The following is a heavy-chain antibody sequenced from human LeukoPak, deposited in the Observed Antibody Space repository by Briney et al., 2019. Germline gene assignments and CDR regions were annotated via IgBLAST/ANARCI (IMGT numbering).Heavy chain of an antibody. J-gene: IGHJ5*02. Sequence: ASVKISCKVSVYTFTDYYMHWVQQAPGKGLEWMGLVDPEDGETIYAEKFQGRVTITADTSTDTAYMELSSLRSEDTAVYYCATLRTFYNWFDPWGQGTLVTVSS. CDR1: VYTFTDYY. D-gene: IGHD1-14*01. CDR2: VDPEDGET. V-gene: IGHV1-69-2*01. CDR3: ATLRTFYNWFDP.